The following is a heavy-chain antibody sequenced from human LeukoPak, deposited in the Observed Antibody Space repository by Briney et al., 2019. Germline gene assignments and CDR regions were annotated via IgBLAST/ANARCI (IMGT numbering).Heavy chain of an antibody. D-gene: IGHD5-24*01. CDR2: ISQDGGES. J-gene: IGHJ1*01. Sequence: GGSLRLSCAASGFNFNTYWMAWVRQAPAGKGLERVASISQDGGESYYADSVRGRFTISRDNAKNTLYLQMNSLRAEDTTMYYCTRLQSCFNSWGQGTLVTVSS. V-gene: IGHV3-7*01. CDR3: TRLQSCFNS. CDR1: GFNFNTYW.